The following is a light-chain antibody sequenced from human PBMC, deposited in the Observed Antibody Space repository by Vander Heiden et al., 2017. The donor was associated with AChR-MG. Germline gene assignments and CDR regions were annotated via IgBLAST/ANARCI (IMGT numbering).Light chain of an antibody. V-gene: IGKV1-5*03. CDR1: QSISNW. Sequence: DIQMTQSTSTLSAYVGDRVTITCRASQSISNWLAWYQQKPGKAPKLLIYKASSLETGVPSRFSGSGSGTEFTLTISSLQPDDSATYYCQQDKSYPYSFGQGTKLEIK. CDR3: QQDKSYPYS. CDR2: KAS. J-gene: IGKJ2*03.